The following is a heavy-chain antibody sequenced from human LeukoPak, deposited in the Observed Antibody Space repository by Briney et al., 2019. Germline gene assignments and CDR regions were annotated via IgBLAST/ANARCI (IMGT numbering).Heavy chain of an antibody. CDR1: GYTFTGYY. V-gene: IGHV1-2*02. CDR2: INPNSGGT. Sequence: ASVKVSCKASGYTFTGYYMHWVRQAPGQGLEWMGWINPNSGGTNYAQKFQGRVTMTRDTSISTAYMELSRLRSDDTAVYYCASTYSSSWYPLFDYWGQGTLVTVSS. J-gene: IGHJ4*02. CDR3: ASTYSSSWYPLFDY. D-gene: IGHD6-13*01.